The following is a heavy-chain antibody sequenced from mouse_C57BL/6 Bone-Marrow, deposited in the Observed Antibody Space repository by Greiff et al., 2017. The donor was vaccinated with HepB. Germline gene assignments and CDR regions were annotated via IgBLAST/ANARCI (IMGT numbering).Heavy chain of an antibody. CDR1: GYTFTSYW. CDR2: IYPGNSDT. V-gene: IGHV1-5*01. Sequence: EVQLQQSGTVLARPGASVKMSCKTSGYTFTSYWMHWVKQRPGQGLEWIGAIYPGNSDTSYNQKFKGKAKLTAVTSASTAYMELSSLTNEDSAVYNCTRGGAYYDYSYYYAMDYWGQGTSVTVSS. CDR3: TRGGAYYDYSYYYAMDY. J-gene: IGHJ4*01. D-gene: IGHD2-4*01.